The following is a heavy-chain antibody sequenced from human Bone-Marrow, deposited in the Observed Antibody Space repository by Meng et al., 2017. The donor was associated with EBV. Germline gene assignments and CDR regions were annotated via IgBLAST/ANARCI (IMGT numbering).Heavy chain of an antibody. CDR1: GGSISSGGYS. V-gene: IGHV4-30-2*01. J-gene: IGHJ4*02. Sequence: QLQLHESGSVMVTPSHSLLLTCAVVGGSISSGGYSWSWIRQPPVKGLEWIGYIYHSGSTYYNPSLKRRVTISVDRSKNQFSLKLSSVTAADTAVYYCARGGYGGNPLDYWGQGTLVTVSS. CDR3: ARGGYGGNPLDY. CDR2: IYHSGST. D-gene: IGHD4-23*01.